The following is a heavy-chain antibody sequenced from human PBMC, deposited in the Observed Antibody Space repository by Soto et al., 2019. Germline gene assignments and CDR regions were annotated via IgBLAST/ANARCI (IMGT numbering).Heavy chain of an antibody. CDR3: VRDFGSSSEGGMDV. CDR2: IYSGGIT. CDR1: GFTVSSNY. D-gene: IGHD6-6*01. Sequence: PEGSLRLSCAASGFTVSSNYMSWVRQAPGKGLEWVSVIYSGGITFYADSVKGRFTISRDNSKNTLYLQMNNLRGEDTAVYYCVRDFGSSSEGGMDVWGQGTTVTVSS. J-gene: IGHJ6*02. V-gene: IGHV3-53*01.